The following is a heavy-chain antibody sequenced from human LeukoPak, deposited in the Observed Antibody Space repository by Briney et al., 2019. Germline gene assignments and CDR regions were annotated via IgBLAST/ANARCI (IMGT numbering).Heavy chain of an antibody. V-gene: IGHV4-30-2*01. J-gene: IGHJ5*02. CDR3: ARDRSQTIAAAGKRGYNWFDP. CDR2: IYHSGST. CDR1: GGSISSGGYY. D-gene: IGHD6-13*01. Sequence: SETLSLTCTVSGGSISSGGYYWSWIRQPPGKGLEWIGYIYHSGSTYYNPSLKSRVTISVDRSKNQFSLKLSSVTAADTAVYYCARDRSQTIAAAGKRGYNWFDPWGQGTLVTVSS.